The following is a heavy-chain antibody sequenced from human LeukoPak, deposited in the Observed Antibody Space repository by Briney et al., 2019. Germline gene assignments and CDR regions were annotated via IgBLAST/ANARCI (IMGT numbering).Heavy chain of an antibody. Sequence: GSLRLSCAASGFIFSDYTMNWVRQAPGKGLEWVSAINGNSKHIYYVDSVKGRFTISRDNTKNSLYLQMNSLTAEDMAVYYCARGFCGGDCYGDWGQGTLVTVSS. CDR2: INGNSKHI. CDR3: ARGFCGGDCYGD. V-gene: IGHV3-21*01. CDR1: GFIFSDYT. D-gene: IGHD2-21*02. J-gene: IGHJ1*01.